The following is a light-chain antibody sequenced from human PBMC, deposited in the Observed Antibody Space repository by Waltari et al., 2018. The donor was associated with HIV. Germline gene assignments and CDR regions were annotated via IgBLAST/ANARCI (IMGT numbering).Light chain of an antibody. CDR1: HSLLHTDGNND. CDR2: LAS. Sequence: DVVMTQSPLSLPVTPGDPASISFSSSHSLLHTDGNNDLDWYRLRPGQSPQLLIYLASNRASGVPDRFSGSGSGTDFTLKISRVEAEDVGVYYCMQPLQSPQVTFGGGTKVEIK. V-gene: IGKV2-28*01. J-gene: IGKJ4*01. CDR3: MQPLQSPQVT.